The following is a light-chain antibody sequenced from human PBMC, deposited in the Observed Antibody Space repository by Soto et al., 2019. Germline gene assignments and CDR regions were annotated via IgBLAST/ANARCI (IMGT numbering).Light chain of an antibody. CDR3: CSYTSSRTIV. Sequence: QSVLTQPASVSGSPGQSITISCTGTSSDVGGYSYVSWYQQHPGKAPKLMIYDVSNRPSGVSNRFSGSKSGNAASMTSSGLQAEDAAHYYCCSYTSSRTIVFGGGTKLTVL. CDR1: SSDVGGYSY. J-gene: IGLJ2*01. V-gene: IGLV2-14*01. CDR2: DVS.